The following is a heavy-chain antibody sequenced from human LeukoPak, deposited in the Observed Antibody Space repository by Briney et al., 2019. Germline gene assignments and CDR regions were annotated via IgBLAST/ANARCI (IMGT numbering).Heavy chain of an antibody. CDR2: INQDGSEE. Sequence: PGGSLRLSCAASGFTFSSYWMSWVRQAPGKGLEWVASINQDGSEEHYVDSVKGRFTVSRDNAKSSLYLQMNSLRVDDTAIYYCATQPAVVSSGWYYFRLWGQGTLVAVST. J-gene: IGHJ4*02. CDR1: GFTFSSYW. CDR3: ATQPAVVSSGWYYFRL. V-gene: IGHV3-7*01. D-gene: IGHD6-19*01.